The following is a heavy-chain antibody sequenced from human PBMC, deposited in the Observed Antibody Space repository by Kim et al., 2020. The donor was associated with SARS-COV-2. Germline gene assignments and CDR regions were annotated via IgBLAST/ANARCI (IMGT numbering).Heavy chain of an antibody. CDR2: ISYDGSNK. CDR1: GFTFSSYA. V-gene: IGHV3-30*04. D-gene: IGHD3-10*01. J-gene: IGHJ4*01. Sequence: GGSLRLSCAASGFTFSSYAMHWVRQAPGKGLEWVAVISYDGSNKYYADSVKGRFTISRDNSKNTLYLQMNSLRAEDTAVYYCARDFWGYGSGSYFDYWG. CDR3: ARDFWGYGSGSYFDY.